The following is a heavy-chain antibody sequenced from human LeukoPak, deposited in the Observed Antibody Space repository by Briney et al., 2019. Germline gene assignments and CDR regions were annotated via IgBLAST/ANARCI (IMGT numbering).Heavy chain of an antibody. V-gene: IGHV1-24*01. Sequence: ASVKVSCKVSGYTLTELSMHWVRQAPGKGLEWMGGFDPEDGETIYAQKFQGRVTMIEDTSTDTAYMELSSLRSEDTAVYYCATDDRREPTFDYWGQGTLVTVSS. J-gene: IGHJ4*02. D-gene: IGHD1-26*01. CDR2: FDPEDGET. CDR3: ATDDRREPTFDY. CDR1: GYTLTELS.